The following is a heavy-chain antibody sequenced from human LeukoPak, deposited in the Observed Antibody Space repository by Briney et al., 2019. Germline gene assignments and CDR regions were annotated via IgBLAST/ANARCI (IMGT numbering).Heavy chain of an antibody. J-gene: IGHJ4*02. CDR3: ARDSARFTSIDY. V-gene: IGHV3-21*01. D-gene: IGHD3-3*01. CDR1: GFTLSSYW. Sequence: GGSLRLSCAASGFTLSSYWMHWVRQAPGKGLEWVSSISSSSSYIYYADSVKGRFAISRDDAKNSLYLQMNSLRAEDTAVYYCARDSARFTSIDYWGQGTLVTVSS. CDR2: ISSSSSYI.